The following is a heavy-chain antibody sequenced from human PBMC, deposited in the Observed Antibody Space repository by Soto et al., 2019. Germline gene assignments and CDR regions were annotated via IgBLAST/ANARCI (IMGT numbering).Heavy chain of an antibody. CDR2: IYYSGST. V-gene: IGHV4-31*03. Sequence: QVQLQESGPGLVKPSQTLTLTCSVSGGSINSGGYYWTWIRQHPGKGLEWIGNIYYSGSTSYKPSLKSRVTISIDTSKTHFSLKLSSVAAADTAVYYCTSSSISKKIDYWGQGTLVTVSS. CDR1: GGSINSGGYY. J-gene: IGHJ4*02. D-gene: IGHD2-2*01. CDR3: TSSSISKKIDY.